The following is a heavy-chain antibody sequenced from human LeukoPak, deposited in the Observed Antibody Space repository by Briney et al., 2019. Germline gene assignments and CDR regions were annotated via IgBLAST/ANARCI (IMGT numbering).Heavy chain of an antibody. J-gene: IGHJ4*02. CDR2: INHSGST. Sequence: SETLSLTCAVYGGSFSGYYWSWVRQPPGKGLEWIGEINHSGSTNYNPSLKSRVTISVDTSKNQFSLKLSSVTAADTVVYYCARGRWLVLAPYFDYWGQGTLVTVSS. CDR1: GGSFSGYY. CDR3: ARGRWLVLAPYFDY. V-gene: IGHV4-34*01. D-gene: IGHD6-19*01.